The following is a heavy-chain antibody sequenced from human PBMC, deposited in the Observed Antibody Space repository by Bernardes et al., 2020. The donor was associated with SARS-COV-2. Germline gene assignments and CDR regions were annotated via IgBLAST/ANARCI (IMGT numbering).Heavy chain of an antibody. D-gene: IGHD3-3*01. J-gene: IGHJ6*04. V-gene: IGHV3-74*01. Sequence: GGSLRLSCAASGFTLSSYWMHWVRQAPGKGLVWVSRIKSDGSSTSYADSVKGRFTISRDNAKNTLYLQMNSLRAEDTAVYFCARDLYDFWSGYFGPVTNYYYYGMDVWGKGTTVTVSS. CDR3: ARDLYDFWSGYFGPVTNYYYYGMDV. CDR1: GFTLSSYW. CDR2: IKSDGSST.